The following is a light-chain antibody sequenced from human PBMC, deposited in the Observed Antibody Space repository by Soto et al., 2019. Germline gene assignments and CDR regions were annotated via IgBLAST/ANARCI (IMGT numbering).Light chain of an antibody. V-gene: IGKV1-5*03. Sequence: DIQMTQSPSTLSASVGDRVTITCRASQSISTWLAGYQQKPGKAPKLLIYKASNLEGGVPSRFSGSGSGTEFTITISSLQPDDFATYYCQQYNPYPLTFGGGTTVEIK. CDR1: QSISTW. J-gene: IGKJ4*01. CDR2: KAS. CDR3: QQYNPYPLT.